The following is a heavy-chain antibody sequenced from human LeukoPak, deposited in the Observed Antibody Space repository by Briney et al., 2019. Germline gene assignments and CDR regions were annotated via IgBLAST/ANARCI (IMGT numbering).Heavy chain of an antibody. J-gene: IGHJ4*02. V-gene: IGHV4-59*01. CDR2: IYYSGST. Sequence: PSETLSLTCSVSGGSISSYYWSWIRQPPGKGLEWIEYIYYSGSTNYNPSLKSRVTISVDTSKNQFSLKLSSVTAADTAVYYCARYVWGSYPTFEDYWGQGTLVTVSS. CDR3: ARYVWGSYPTFEDY. D-gene: IGHD3-16*02. CDR1: GGSISSYY.